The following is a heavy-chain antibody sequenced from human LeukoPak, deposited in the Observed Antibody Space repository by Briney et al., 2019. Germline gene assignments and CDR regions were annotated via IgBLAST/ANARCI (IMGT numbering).Heavy chain of an antibody. J-gene: IGHJ4*02. D-gene: IGHD3-22*01. CDR1: GFTFSSYA. Sequence: GGSLRLSCAASGFTFSSYAMSWVRQAPGKGLEWASAINGSGGSTYYADSVKGRFTISRDNSKNTLYLQMNRLRAEDTAVYYCAKDLSYYYDSSGYYFWGQGTLVTVSS. V-gene: IGHV3-23*01. CDR3: AKDLSYYYDSSGYYF. CDR2: INGSGGST.